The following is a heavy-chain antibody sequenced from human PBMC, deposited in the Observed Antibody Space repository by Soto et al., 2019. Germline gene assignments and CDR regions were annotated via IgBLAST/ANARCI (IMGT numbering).Heavy chain of an antibody. J-gene: IGHJ5*02. CDR2: IYFTGST. Sequence: KPSETLSLTCTVSGGAVSSGTYYWSWIRQPPGKGLEWIGHIYFTGSTNYNPSLKSRVTMSLDTSRNQFSLKLSSVTAADTAVYYCSRGPPRAEWFDPWGLGTLVTVSS. CDR1: GGAVSSGTYY. V-gene: IGHV4-61*01. CDR3: SRGPPRAEWFDP.